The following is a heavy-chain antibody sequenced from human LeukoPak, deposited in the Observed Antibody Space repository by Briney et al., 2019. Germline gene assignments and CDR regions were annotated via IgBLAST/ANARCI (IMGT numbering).Heavy chain of an antibody. V-gene: IGHV3-23*01. J-gene: IGHJ3*01. CDR2: ISGSAGAT. D-gene: IGHD3-3*01. CDR3: AKVGVGATLRPHCFDA. Sequence: PGGSLRLSCEASGFTFSRYAMSWVRQAPGKGLEWLSSISGSAGATYYADAMKGRLIISRDNSKNTVFLEMNSLRDGDTALYFCAKVGVGATLRPHCFDAWGQGTMLIVSS. CDR1: GFTFSRYA.